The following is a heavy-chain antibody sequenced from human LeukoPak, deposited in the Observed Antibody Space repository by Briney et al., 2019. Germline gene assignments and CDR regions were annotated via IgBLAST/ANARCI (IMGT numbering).Heavy chain of an antibody. D-gene: IGHD4-4*01. CDR3: ARGPYYSNYAWFDP. V-gene: IGHV4-34*01. J-gene: IGHJ5*02. CDR2: INHSGST. CDR1: GGSFSGYY. Sequence: SETLSLTCDVYGGSFSGYYWSWIRQPPGKGLEWIGEINHSGSTNYNPSLKSRVTISVDTSKNQFSLKLSSVTAADTAVYYCARGPYYSNYAWFDPWGQGTLVTVSS.